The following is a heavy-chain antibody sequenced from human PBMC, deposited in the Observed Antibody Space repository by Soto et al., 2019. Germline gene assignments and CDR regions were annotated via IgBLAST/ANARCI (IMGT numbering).Heavy chain of an antibody. CDR3: ARDAQWELLEGIMAGWFDP. J-gene: IGHJ5*02. CDR1: GFTFSSYS. V-gene: IGHV3-48*02. CDR2: ISSSSSTI. D-gene: IGHD1-26*01. Sequence: GGSLRLSCAASGFTFSSYSMNWVRQAPGKGLEWVSYISSSSSTIYYADSVKGRFTISRDNAKNSLYLQMNSLRDEDTAVYYCARDAQWELLEGIMAGWFDPWGQGTLVTVSS.